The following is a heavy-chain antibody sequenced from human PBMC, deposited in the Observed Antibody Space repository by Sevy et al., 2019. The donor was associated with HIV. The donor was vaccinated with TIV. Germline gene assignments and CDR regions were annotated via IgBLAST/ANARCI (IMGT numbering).Heavy chain of an antibody. CDR1: GFTFNRHG. D-gene: IGHD3-10*01. Sequence: GGSLRLSCAASGFTFNRHGMHWVRQAPGKGLEWVAFIRYDGSNKYYADSVKGRFTISRDNSKNTLYLQMNSLRAEDTDVYYCAKVMVQEFEYYYGMDVWGQGTTVTVSS. J-gene: IGHJ6*02. CDR2: IRYDGSNK. V-gene: IGHV3-30*02. CDR3: AKVMVQEFEYYYGMDV.